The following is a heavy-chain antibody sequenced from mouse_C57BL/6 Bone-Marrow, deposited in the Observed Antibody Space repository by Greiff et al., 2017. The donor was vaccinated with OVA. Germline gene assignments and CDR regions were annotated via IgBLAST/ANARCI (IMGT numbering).Heavy chain of an antibody. D-gene: IGHD2-2*01. CDR2: IDPSDSET. V-gene: IGHV1-52*01. J-gene: IGHJ4*01. CDR3: ARSGGYGYYYAMDY. Sequence: QVQLQQPGAELVRPGSSVKLSCKASGYTFTSYWMHWVKQRPIQGLEWIGNIDPSDSETHYNQKFKDKATLTVDKSPSTAYMQLSSLTSEDSAVYYCARSGGYGYYYAMDYWGQGTSVTVSS. CDR1: GYTFTSYW.